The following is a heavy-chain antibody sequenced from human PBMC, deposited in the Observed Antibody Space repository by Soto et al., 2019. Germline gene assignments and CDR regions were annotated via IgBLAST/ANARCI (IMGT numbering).Heavy chain of an antibody. CDR3: AREGAKRISELPTWFDH. J-gene: IGHJ5*02. CDR1: GDSITILGSS. V-gene: IGHV4-30-2*01. D-gene: IGHD3-3*01. CDR2: IYHSGST. Sequence: SETLALSCTVSGDSITILGSSWSLIRHPPGKGLEWLGYIYHSGSTFYNPSLRSRVTISVDRSKNQFSLKVNSVTAADTAMYYCAREGAKRISELPTWFDHGGKGTLVTVSA.